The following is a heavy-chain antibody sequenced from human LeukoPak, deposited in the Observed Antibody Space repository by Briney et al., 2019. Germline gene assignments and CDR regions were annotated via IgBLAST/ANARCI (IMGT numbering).Heavy chain of an antibody. Sequence: PGGSLRLSCAASGFTFSSYAKSWVRQDPGEGQEWGSAISGSGGSAYYADSVKGRFTISRDNSKNTLYLQMNSLSAEDTAVYYCATGSYSSGWSWGQGTLVTVSS. CDR1: GFTFSSYA. J-gene: IGHJ5*02. CDR2: ISGSGGSA. V-gene: IGHV3-23*01. CDR3: ATGSYSSGWS. D-gene: IGHD6-19*01.